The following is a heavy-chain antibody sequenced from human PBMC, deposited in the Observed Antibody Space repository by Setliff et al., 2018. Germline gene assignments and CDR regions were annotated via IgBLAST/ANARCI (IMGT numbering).Heavy chain of an antibody. J-gene: IGHJ3*02. V-gene: IGHV4-34*01. CDR3: AREGFGDGAFDI. Sequence: PSETLSLTCAVYGGSFSGYYWSWIRQPPGKGLEWIGTIYHSGNTYYNPSLNSRLTISVDTSKNQFSLKVTSVTAADTAVYYCAREGFGDGAFDIWGQGTMVTVSS. D-gene: IGHD3-10*01. CDR2: IYHSGNT. CDR1: GGSFSGYY.